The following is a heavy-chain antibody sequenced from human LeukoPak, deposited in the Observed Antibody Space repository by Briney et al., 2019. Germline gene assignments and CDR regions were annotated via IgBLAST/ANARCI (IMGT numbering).Heavy chain of an antibody. J-gene: IGHJ4*02. V-gene: IGHV3-48*04. CDR2: ISSSSARI. CDR3: ARGFRGIMITFGGVIVIPPGD. D-gene: IGHD3-16*02. Sequence: GGSLRLSCAASGFNFNTYSMNWVRQAAGKGLEWLSYISSSSARIYYADSVKGRFTISRDNAKNSLYLQMNSLRAEDTAVYYCARGFRGIMITFGGVIVIPPGDWGQGTLVTVSS. CDR1: GFNFNTYS.